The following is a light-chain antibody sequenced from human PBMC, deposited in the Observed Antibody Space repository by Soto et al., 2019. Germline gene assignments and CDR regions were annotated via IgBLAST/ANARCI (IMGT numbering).Light chain of an antibody. CDR1: GSDVGGYNY. CDR2: EVS. Sequence: QSALTQPPSASGSPGQSVTISCTGTGSDVGGYNYVSWYQQHPGKAPKLMIYEVSKRPSGVPDRFSGSKSGNTASLTVSGLQAEDEADYYCSSYAGSTLYVFGTGTRSPS. CDR3: SSYAGSTLYV. V-gene: IGLV2-8*01. J-gene: IGLJ1*01.